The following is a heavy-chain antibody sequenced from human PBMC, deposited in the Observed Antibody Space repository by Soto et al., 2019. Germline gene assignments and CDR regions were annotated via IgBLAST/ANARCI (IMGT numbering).Heavy chain of an antibody. V-gene: IGHV4-59*01. CDR2: IRYRGST. Sequence: SETLSLTCTVSGGSISPYYWSWIRQAPGKGPEWIGHIRYRGSTNYNPSLKSRVTISVDTSMTQFSLKVSSVTAADTGLYYCARVKETSGAAHYYYYMDVWGKGTTVTVSS. J-gene: IGHJ6*03. D-gene: IGHD6-19*01. CDR3: ARVKETSGAAHYYYYMDV. CDR1: GGSISPYY.